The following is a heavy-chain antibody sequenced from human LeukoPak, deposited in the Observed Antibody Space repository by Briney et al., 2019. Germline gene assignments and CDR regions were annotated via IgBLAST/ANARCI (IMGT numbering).Heavy chain of an antibody. CDR3: AKVYCGGDCYSDFDYYYGMDV. D-gene: IGHD2-21*02. V-gene: IGHV3-30*18. CDR1: GFTFSSYG. Sequence: RSLRLSCAASGFTFSSYGMHWVRQAPGKGLEWVAVISYDGSNKYYADSVKGRFTISRDNSKNTLYLQMNSLRAEDTAVYYCAKVYCGGDCYSDFDYYYGMDVWGQGTTVTVSS. CDR2: ISYDGSNK. J-gene: IGHJ6*02.